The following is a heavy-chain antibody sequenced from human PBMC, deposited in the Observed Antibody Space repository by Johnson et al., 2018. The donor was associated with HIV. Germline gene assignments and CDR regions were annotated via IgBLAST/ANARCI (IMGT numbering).Heavy chain of an antibody. CDR1: GLTFRDYY. CDR3: ARVSTTVTTGGAFDI. Sequence: QVKLVESGGGLVQPGGSLRLSCAASGLTFRDYYMSWIRQAPGKGLEWVSDISSTVSTINYADSLRGRFTISRDNAKNSLYLQMNSLRADDTAVYYCARVSTTVTTGGAFDIWGQGKMVTVSS. J-gene: IGHJ3*02. CDR2: ISSTVSTI. D-gene: IGHD4-17*01. V-gene: IGHV3-11*04.